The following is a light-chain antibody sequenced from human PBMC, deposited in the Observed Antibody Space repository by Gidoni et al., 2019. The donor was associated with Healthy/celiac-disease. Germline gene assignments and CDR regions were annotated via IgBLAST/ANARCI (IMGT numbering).Light chain of an antibody. V-gene: IGKV2-28*01. CDR1: QSLLHCNGYNY. CDR2: LGS. Sequence: DIVMTQSPLSLPVTTGEPASISCRSSQSLLHCNGYNYLDWYLQKPGQSPQLLIYLGSNRASGVPDRFSGSGSGTDFTLKISRVEAEDVGVYYCMQALQTPVTFGQGTRLEIK. J-gene: IGKJ5*01. CDR3: MQALQTPVT.